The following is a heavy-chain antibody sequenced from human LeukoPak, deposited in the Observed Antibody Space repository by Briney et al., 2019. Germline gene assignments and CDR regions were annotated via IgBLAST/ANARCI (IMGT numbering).Heavy chain of an antibody. CDR3: ARGDVVVPAANRCNWFDP. Sequence: ASVKVSCEXSGYTFTSYDINWVRQATGQGLEWMGWMNPNSGNTGYAQKFQGRVAITRNTSISTAYMELSSLRSEDTAVYYCARGDVVVPAANRCNWFDPWGQGTLVTVSS. D-gene: IGHD2-2*01. CDR1: GYTFTSYD. J-gene: IGHJ5*02. CDR2: MNPNSGNT. V-gene: IGHV1-8*03.